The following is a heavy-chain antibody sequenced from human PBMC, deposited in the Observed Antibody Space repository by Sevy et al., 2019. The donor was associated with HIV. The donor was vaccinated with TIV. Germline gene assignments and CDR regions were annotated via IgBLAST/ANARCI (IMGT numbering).Heavy chain of an antibody. D-gene: IGHD1-26*01. V-gene: IGHV3-30*18. J-gene: IGHJ6*02. Sequence: GGSLSLSCIGSGFSFSYYGIHWVRQAPGKGLDWVVLISHDGINEYYADSVKGRFTISRDNSKNTVYLEMNSLRNEDTAIYFCANAYSGSYSHSYLYALDVWGQGTTVTVS. CDR3: ANAYSGSYSHSYLYALDV. CDR2: ISHDGINE. CDR1: GFSFSYYG.